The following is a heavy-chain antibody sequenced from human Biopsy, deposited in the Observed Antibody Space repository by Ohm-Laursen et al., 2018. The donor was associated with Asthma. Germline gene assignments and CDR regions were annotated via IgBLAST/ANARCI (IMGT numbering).Heavy chain of an antibody. D-gene: IGHD3-3*01. CDR2: ITFDGNTQ. CDR1: GRHFGSYN. J-gene: IGHJ6*02. V-gene: IGHV3-30-3*01. CDR3: ARMITIFGVVSRGMDV. Sequence: SLRLSCAASGRHFGSYNMHWARQAPGKGLEWVAVITFDGNTQYYADSVKGRFTISRDNAKNSLYLQMNSLRDEDTAVYYCARMITIFGVVSRGMDVWGQETTVTVSS.